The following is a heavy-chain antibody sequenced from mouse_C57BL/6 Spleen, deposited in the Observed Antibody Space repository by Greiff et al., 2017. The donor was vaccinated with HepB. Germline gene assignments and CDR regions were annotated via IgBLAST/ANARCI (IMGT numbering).Heavy chain of an antibody. J-gene: IGHJ2*01. V-gene: IGHV1-55*01. Sequence: QVQLQQPGAELVKPGASVKMSCKASGYTFTSYWITWVKQRPGQGLEWIGDIYPGSGSTNYNEKFKSKATLTVDTSSSTAYMQLSSLTSEDSAVYYCAREGVYYGSSYYFDYWGQGTTLTVSS. CDR3: AREGVYYGSSYYFDY. D-gene: IGHD1-1*01. CDR2: IYPGSGST. CDR1: GYTFTSYW.